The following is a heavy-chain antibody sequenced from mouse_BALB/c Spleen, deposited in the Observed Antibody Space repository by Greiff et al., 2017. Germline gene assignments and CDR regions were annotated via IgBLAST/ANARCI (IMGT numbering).Heavy chain of an antibody. CDR3: AREGAQLSLDY. Sequence: EVKLQESGPSLVKPSQTLSLTCSVSGDSFTSGYWNWIRKFPGNKLEYMGYISYSGSTYYNPSLKSRISITRDTSKNQYYLQLNSVTTEDTATYYCAREGAQLSLDYWGQGTTLTVSS. D-gene: IGHD6-1*01. J-gene: IGHJ2*01. V-gene: IGHV3-8*02. CDR2: ISYSGST. CDR1: GDSFTSGY.